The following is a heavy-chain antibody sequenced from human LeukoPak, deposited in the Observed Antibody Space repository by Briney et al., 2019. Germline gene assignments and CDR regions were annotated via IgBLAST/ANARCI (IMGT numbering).Heavy chain of an antibody. CDR2: INHSGST. V-gene: IGHV4-34*01. D-gene: IGHD6-19*01. CDR3: ARVAGPFDY. Sequence: SETLSLTCAVYGGSFGGYYWSWIRQPPGKGLEWIGEINHSGSTNYNPSLKSRVTISVDTSKNQFSLKLSSVTAADTAVYYCARVAGPFDYWGQGTLVTVSS. CDR1: GGSFGGYY. J-gene: IGHJ4*02.